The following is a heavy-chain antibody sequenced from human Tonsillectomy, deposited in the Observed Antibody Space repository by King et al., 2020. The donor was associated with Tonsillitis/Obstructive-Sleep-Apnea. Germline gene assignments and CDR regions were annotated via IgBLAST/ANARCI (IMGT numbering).Heavy chain of an antibody. J-gene: IGHJ6*03. CDR3: ARSIYITGTKNGDYYYYMDV. CDR2: INPNSGGT. Sequence: QLVQSGAEVKKPGASVKVSCKASGYTFTGYYMHWVRQAPGQGLEWMGRINPNSGGTNYAQKFQGRVTMTRDTSISTASMELSRLRSDDTAVYYCARSIYITGTKNGDYYYYMDVWGKGTTVTVSS. CDR1: GYTFTGYY. D-gene: IGHD1-7*01. V-gene: IGHV1-2*06.